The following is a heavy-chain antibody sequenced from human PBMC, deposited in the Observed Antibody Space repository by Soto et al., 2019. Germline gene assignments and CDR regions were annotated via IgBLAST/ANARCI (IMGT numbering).Heavy chain of an antibody. V-gene: IGHV3-23*01. Sequence: EVQLLESGGDLIQPGGSLRLSCAASGFTINIYAMTWIRQAPGKWLEWVSAISRYGDITYYADSVEGPFSIHREISKNPQYLQITSQRAKDTAIYYCAKDRYLDHDGRGYVFDNWGQGTLVTVSS. J-gene: IGHJ4*02. CDR3: AKDRYLDHDGRGYVFDN. CDR2: ISRYGDIT. D-gene: IGHD3-22*01. CDR1: GFTINIYA.